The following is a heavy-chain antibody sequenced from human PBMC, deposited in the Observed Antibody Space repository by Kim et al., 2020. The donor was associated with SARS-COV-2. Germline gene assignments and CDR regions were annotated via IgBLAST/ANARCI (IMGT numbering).Heavy chain of an antibody. CDR2: IYYSGST. CDR3: ARQLLRVFDY. CDR1: GGSISSSSYY. D-gene: IGHD2-15*01. V-gene: IGHV4-39*01. Sequence: SETLSLTCTVSGGSISSSSYYWGWIRQPPGKGLEWIGSIYYSGSTYYNPSLKSRVTISVDTSKNQFSLKLSSVTAADTAVYYCARQLLRVFDYWGQGTLVTVSS. J-gene: IGHJ4*02.